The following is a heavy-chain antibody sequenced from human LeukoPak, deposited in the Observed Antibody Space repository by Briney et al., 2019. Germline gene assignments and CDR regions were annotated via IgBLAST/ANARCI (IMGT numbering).Heavy chain of an antibody. CDR1: GFTVSPHG. D-gene: IGHD5-18*01. CDR3: ARGGYHHGFDI. V-gene: IGHV3-30*02. Sequence: GGSLRLSCAASGFTVSPHGMHWLRQAPGKGLEWVTFIRFDGSNAYYTDSVKGRFTISRDNAKNTLYLQMNSLRAEDTAVYYCARGGYHHGFDIWGQGTMVTVSS. J-gene: IGHJ3*02. CDR2: IRFDGSNA.